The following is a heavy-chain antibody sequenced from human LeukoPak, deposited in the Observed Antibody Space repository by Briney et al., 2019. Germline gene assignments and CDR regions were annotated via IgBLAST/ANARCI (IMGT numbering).Heavy chain of an antibody. CDR3: ARQAYCGGDCYSRGYYFDY. V-gene: IGHV3-33*01. CDR2: IWYDGSNK. Sequence: PGGSLRLSCAASGFTFSSYGMHWVRQAPGKGLEWVAVIWYDGSNKYYADSVKGRFTISRDNSKNTLYLQMNSLRAEDTAVYYCARQAYCGGDCYSRGYYFDYWGQGTLVTVSS. D-gene: IGHD2-21*02. J-gene: IGHJ4*02. CDR1: GFTFSSYG.